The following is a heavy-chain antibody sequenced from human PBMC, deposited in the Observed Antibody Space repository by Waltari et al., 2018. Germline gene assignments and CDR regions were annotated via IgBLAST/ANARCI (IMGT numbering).Heavy chain of an antibody. V-gene: IGHV3-43D*03. D-gene: IGHD3-10*01. CDR2: ISWDGGST. CDR1: GFPFDDYA. J-gene: IGHJ6*03. CDR3: AKERGSGWFYYYYMDV. Sequence: EVQLVESGGVVVQPGGSLRLSCAASGFPFDDYAMHWVRQGPGKGLEWVSLISWDGGSTYYADSVKGRFTISRDNSKNSLYLQMNSLRAEDTALYYCAKERGSGWFYYYYMDVWGKGTTVTVSS.